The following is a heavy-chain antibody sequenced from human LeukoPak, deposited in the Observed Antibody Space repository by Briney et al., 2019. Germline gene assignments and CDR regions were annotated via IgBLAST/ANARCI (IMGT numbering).Heavy chain of an antibody. CDR1: GYSISSGYY. D-gene: IGHD4-11*01. CDR3: ARNRSLTTTPGFDH. Sequence: PSETLSLTCAVSGYSISSGYYWGWIRQPPGKGLEWIGSIYHSGSTHYNPSLKSRVTISVDTSKNQFSLMLSSVTAADTAVYYCARNRSLTTTPGFDHWGQGTLVTVSS. V-gene: IGHV4-38-2*01. CDR2: IYHSGST. J-gene: IGHJ4*02.